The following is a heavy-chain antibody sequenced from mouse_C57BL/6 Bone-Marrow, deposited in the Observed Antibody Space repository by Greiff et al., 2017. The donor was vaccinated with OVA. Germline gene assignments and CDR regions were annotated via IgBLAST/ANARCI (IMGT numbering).Heavy chain of an antibody. D-gene: IGHD2-4*01. CDR1: GYTFTSYD. J-gene: IGHJ3*01. CDR2: ISPSDGST. Sequence: VQLQQSGPELVKPGASVKLSCKASGYTFTSYDINWVKQRPGQGLAWIGWISPSDGSTNYNQPFKGKATLTVDTSSSTAYMERHRLTSEDTAVYCCALYYDYDKAVAYWGQGTRVTVSA. CDR3: ALYYDYDKAVAY. V-gene: IGHV1-85*01.